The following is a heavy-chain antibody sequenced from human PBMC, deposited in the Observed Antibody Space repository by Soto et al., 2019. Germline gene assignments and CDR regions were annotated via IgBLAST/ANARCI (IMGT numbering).Heavy chain of an antibody. D-gene: IGHD6-13*01. Sequence: SETLSLTCTVSGGSISSSNWWGWIRQPPGKGLEWIGYIYYSGSTNYNPSLKSRVTISVDTSKNQFSLKLSSVTAADTAVYYCARRYSSAFDIWGQGTMVTVSS. CDR1: GGSISSSNW. J-gene: IGHJ3*02. CDR2: IYYSGST. V-gene: IGHV4-61*05. CDR3: ARRYSSAFDI.